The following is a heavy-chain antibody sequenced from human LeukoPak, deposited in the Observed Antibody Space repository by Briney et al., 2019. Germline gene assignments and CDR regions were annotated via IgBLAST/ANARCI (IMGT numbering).Heavy chain of an antibody. Sequence: PSETLSLTCAVSGVAFSNYYWSWVRQSPTKGLEWIGEINHSGYTNYNPPLKSRVTISIDTSKNQFSLMVISVTAADTGVYYCTRAVAGHPDWGQGTLVTVSS. D-gene: IGHD6-19*01. CDR1: GVAFSNYY. V-gene: IGHV4-34*01. CDR3: TRAVAGHPD. J-gene: IGHJ4*02. CDR2: INHSGYT.